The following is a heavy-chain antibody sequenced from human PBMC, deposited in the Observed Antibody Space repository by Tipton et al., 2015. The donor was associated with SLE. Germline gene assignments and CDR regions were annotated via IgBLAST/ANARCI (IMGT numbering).Heavy chain of an antibody. V-gene: IGHV4-4*08. CDR2: VYKN. Sequence: LRLSCYVTGVSISNYYWTWIRQSPGKGLEWIGNVYKNYNPSLESRVTISLDTSKNHVALNLTSVTAADTAVYYCARDLGGWFDPWGQGTLVTVSS. D-gene: IGHD3-16*01. J-gene: IGHJ5*02. CDR3: ARDLGGWFDP. CDR1: GVSISNYY.